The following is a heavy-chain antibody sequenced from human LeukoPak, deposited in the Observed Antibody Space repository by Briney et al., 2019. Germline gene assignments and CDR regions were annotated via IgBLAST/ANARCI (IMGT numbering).Heavy chain of an antibody. V-gene: IGHV3-23*01. D-gene: IGHD1-20*01. CDR2: IYENGGTT. J-gene: IGHJ6*02. Sequence: GGSLRLSCVGSGFTFRSHAMSWVRQAPEKGLEFVSGIYENGGTTYYADSVKGRFSISRDNSKNTLYLQMNSLRAEDTALYYCARGKPVTGTPDYYSYGMDVWGQGTMVTVSS. CDR1: GFTFRSHA. CDR3: ARGKPVTGTPDYYSYGMDV.